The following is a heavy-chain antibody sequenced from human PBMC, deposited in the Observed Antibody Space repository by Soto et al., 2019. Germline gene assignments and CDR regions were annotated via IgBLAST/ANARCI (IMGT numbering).Heavy chain of an antibody. D-gene: IGHD3-22*01. J-gene: IGHJ4*02. CDR2: ISYDGSNK. CDR3: ARGRSGYYEISPFLAS. V-gene: IGHV3-30-3*01. Sequence: QVQLVESGGGVVQPGRSLRLSCAASGFTFSSYAMHWVRQAPGKGLEWVAVISYDGSNKYYADSVKGRFTISRDNSKNTLYLKMTGLRAEATAVYYGARGRSGYYEISPFLASWGKEPLVPVSS. CDR1: GFTFSSYA.